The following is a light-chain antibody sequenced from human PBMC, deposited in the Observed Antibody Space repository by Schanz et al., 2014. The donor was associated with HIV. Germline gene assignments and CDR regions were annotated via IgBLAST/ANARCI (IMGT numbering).Light chain of an antibody. CDR2: DNT. CDR3: GAWDTSLSAWV. Sequence: QSVLTQPPSVSAAPGQRVTISCSGTNFNIGDNDVSWYQVLPGAAPKLFIFDNTKRPSGIPDRFSASKSGTSATLGITGLQNGDEADYFCGAWDTSLSAWVFGGGTKVTVL. J-gene: IGLJ3*02. V-gene: IGLV1-51*01. CDR1: NFNIGDND.